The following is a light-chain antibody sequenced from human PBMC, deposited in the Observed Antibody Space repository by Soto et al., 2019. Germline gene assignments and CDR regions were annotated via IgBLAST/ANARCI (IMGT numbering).Light chain of an antibody. CDR2: EVI. V-gene: IGLV2-8*01. J-gene: IGLJ1*01. CDR3: SSYAGSNTPDV. CDR1: SSDVGAYNF. Sequence: QSALTQPPSASGSPGQSVTISCTGTSSDVGAYNFVSWYQHHPGKVPKLMIYEVIKRPSGVPDRFSGSKSGNTASLTVSGLQTEDEADYYCSSYAGSNTPDVFGTGTKVTVL.